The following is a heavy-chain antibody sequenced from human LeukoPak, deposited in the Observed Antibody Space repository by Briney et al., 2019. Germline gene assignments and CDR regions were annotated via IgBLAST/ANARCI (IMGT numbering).Heavy chain of an antibody. CDR2: IRYDGSNK. Sequence: GGSLRLSCAASGFIFSSNAMRWVRQAPGKGLEWVAFIRYDGSNKDYADSVKGRFTISRDNSKNTLYLQMNSLRPEDTAVYYCTKSRGSGSYSPPNYFDPWGQGTLVTVSS. D-gene: IGHD3-10*01. CDR3: TKSRGSGSYSPPNYFDP. V-gene: IGHV3-30*02. J-gene: IGHJ5*02. CDR1: GFIFSSNA.